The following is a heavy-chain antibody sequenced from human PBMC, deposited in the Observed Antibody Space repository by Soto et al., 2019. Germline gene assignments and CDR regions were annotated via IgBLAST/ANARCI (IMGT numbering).Heavy chain of an antibody. CDR2: ITEDGSEK. Sequence: GSLRLSGAASGFSFSPFWMSWVRQTPGKGLDGVTNITEDGSEKFFAASVKGRFTISRDNTKNALALQMNSLAAVETDMYYCASTLWPQSPYYLDYWGQGTLVTVSS. D-gene: IGHD3-16*01. CDR1: GFSFSPFW. J-gene: IGHJ4*02. V-gene: IGHV3-7*03. CDR3: ASTLWPQSPYYLDY.